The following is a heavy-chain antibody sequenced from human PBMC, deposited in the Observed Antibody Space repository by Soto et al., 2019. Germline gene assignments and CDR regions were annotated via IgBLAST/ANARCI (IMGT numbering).Heavy chain of an antibody. J-gene: IGHJ4*02. CDR3: ARGKYYASSGPGAY. V-gene: IGHV3-53*01. D-gene: IGHD3-22*01. CDR2: IYPGGTT. CDR1: GFIVSSNH. Sequence: EVQLVESGGGLIQPGGSLRLSCAASGFIVSSNHMSWVRQAPGKGLEWVSLIYPGGTTYYADSVKGRFTISTDNSKNTLNLQMNSLRAEDTAVYYWARGKYYASSGPGAYWGQGTLVTVSS.